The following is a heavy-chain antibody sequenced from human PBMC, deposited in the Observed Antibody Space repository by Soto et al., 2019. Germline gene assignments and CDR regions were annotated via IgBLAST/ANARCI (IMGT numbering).Heavy chain of an antibody. J-gene: IGHJ5*01. Sequence: TETLSLTCSFSADSPTSHNFTWTRPSPQMGLEWIGYVHYTGVSHYNPSLKSRLTTSVGRAKNQFTLPLASVTVADPATYYCGTSCRNARYSSWAQGTQVTVSS. CDR3: GTSCRNARYSS. CDR1: ADSPTSHN. CDR2: VHYTGVS. D-gene: IGHD4-4*01. V-gene: IGHV4-59*11.